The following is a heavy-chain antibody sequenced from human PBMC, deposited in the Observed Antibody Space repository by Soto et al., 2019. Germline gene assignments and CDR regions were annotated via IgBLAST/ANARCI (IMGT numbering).Heavy chain of an antibody. CDR3: AKDMSVSAANNAFDI. V-gene: IGHV3-9*01. CDR1: GFTFDDYA. J-gene: IGHJ3*02. CDR2: ISWNSGSI. Sequence: SGGSLRLSCAASGFTFDDYAMHWVRQAPGKGLEWVSGISWNSGSIGYADSVKGRFTISRDNAKNSLYLQMNSLRAEDTALYYCAKDMSVSAANNAFDIWGQGTMVTVSS. D-gene: IGHD6-13*01.